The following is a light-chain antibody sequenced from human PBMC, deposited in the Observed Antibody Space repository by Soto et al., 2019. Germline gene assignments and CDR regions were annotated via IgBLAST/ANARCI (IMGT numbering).Light chain of an antibody. J-gene: IGKJ4*01. V-gene: IGKV1-27*01. CDR1: QGITNY. CDR3: QKCDSAPLT. CDR2: VAS. Sequence: DIQMTQSPSSLSASVGDRVTITCRASQGITNYLAWYQQKPGKVPKLLIYVASTLQSGVPSRFSGTGSGTDFTLTISNLQPEDVATYYCQKCDSAPLTLGGGTKVDIK.